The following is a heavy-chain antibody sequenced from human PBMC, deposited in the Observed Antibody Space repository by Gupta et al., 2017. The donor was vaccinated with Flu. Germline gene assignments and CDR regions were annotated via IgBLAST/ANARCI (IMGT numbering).Heavy chain of an antibody. V-gene: IGHV3-49*04. J-gene: IGHJ6*02. CDR1: GFTFGDYA. CDR2: IRSKAYGGTT. D-gene: IGHD3-22*01. Sequence: EVQLVESGGGLVQPGRSLRLSCTASGFTFGDYAMSWVRQAPGKGLEWVGFIRSKAYGGTTEYAASVKGRFTISRDESKSIAYLQMNSLKTEDTAVYYCTREWGYYYDSSGYYPYYYYGMDVWGQGTTVTVSS. CDR3: TREWGYYYDSSGYYPYYYYGMDV.